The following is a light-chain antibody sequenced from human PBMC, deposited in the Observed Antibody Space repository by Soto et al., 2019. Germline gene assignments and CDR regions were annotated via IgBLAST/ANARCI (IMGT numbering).Light chain of an antibody. CDR3: SSYAGSKGV. V-gene: IGLV2-8*01. CDR1: SSDVCGYNY. Sequence: QSVLTQPPSASGSPGQSVTISCTGTSSDVCGYNYVSWYQQHPGKAPKLMIYEVSKRPSGVPDRFSGSKSGNTASLTVSGLQAEDEADYYCSSYAGSKGVFGTGTKVTVL. CDR2: EVS. J-gene: IGLJ1*01.